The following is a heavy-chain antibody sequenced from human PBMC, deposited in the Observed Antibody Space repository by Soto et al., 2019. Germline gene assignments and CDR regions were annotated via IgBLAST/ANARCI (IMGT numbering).Heavy chain of an antibody. J-gene: IGHJ4*02. V-gene: IGHV3-48*03. Sequence: GGSLRLSCVASGFGFSSFAMNWVRQAPGRGLEWVSYISDDGASIYYADSLKGRFTISRDNAKNSLSLQMNNLRAEDTAVYYCARENSVQAWLHHFDHWGRGTLVTVSS. D-gene: IGHD5-18*01. CDR1: GFGFSSFA. CDR2: ISDDGASI. CDR3: ARENSVQAWLHHFDH.